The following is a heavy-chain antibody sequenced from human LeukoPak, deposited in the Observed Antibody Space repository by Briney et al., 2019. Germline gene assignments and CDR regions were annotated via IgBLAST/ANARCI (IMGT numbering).Heavy chain of an antibody. CDR3: ARVCGSYYGAVRGIDF. Sequence: SETLSLTCTVSGDTINSFNYYWGRIRQPPGKGLEWIGTIYYSGSSYYNPSLKSRATMSIDTSTNQFSLTLSSVTAADTAVYFCARVCGSYYGAVRGIDFWGQGALVTVSS. J-gene: IGHJ4*02. D-gene: IGHD3-16*01. CDR2: IYYSGSS. CDR1: GDTINSFNYY. V-gene: IGHV4-39*01.